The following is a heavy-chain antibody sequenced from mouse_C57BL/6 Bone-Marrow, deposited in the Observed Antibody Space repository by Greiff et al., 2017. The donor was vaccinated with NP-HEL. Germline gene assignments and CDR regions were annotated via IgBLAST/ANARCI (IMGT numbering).Heavy chain of an antibody. J-gene: IGHJ4*01. D-gene: IGHD1-1*01. CDR3: ARRYYGSSSYYYAMDY. CDR2: SHPNRGRR. V-gene: IGHV1-64*01. CDR1: GYTFTSYW. Sequence: QVQLKQPGAELVKPGASVKLSCKASGYTFTSYWMHWVKQRPGQGLEWIGMSHPNRGRRKENEKFKSKATLTVDKSSSTAYMQLSSLTSEDSAVYYCARRYYGSSSYYYAMDYWGQGTSVTVSS.